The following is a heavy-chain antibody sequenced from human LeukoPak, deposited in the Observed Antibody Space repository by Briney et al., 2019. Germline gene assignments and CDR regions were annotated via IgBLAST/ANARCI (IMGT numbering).Heavy chain of an antibody. CDR3: ARDLVYSYGYGGGAFDI. CDR2: IYYSGST. CDR1: GGSISSYY. Sequence: SETLSLTCTVSGGSISSYYWSWIRQPPGKGLEWIGYIYYSGSTNYNPSLKSRVTISVDTSKNQFSLKLSSVTAADTAVYYCARDLVYSYGYGGGAFDIWGQGTMVTVS. D-gene: IGHD5-18*01. V-gene: IGHV4-59*01. J-gene: IGHJ3*02.